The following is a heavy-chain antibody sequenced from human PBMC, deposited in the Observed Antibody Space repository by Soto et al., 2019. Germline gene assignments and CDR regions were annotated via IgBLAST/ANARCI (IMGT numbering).Heavy chain of an antibody. J-gene: IGHJ3*02. Sequence: ASVKVSCKASGYTFTSYGISWVRQAPGQGLEWMGWISAYNGNTNYAQKLQGRVTMTTDTSTSTAYMELRSLRSDDTAVYYCARALDPDSSGWSDAFDIWGQGTMVTVSS. CDR2: ISAYNGNT. CDR3: ARALDPDSSGWSDAFDI. D-gene: IGHD6-19*01. CDR1: GYTFTSYG. V-gene: IGHV1-18*01.